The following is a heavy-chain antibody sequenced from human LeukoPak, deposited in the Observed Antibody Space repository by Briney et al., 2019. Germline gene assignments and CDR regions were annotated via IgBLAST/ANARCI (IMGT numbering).Heavy chain of an antibody. V-gene: IGHV4-59*01. Sequence: PSETLSLTCTVSGGSISSYYWSWIRQPPGKGLEWIGYIHYSGSTSYNPSLKSRVTISVDTSKNQFSLKLSSVTAADTAVYYCARVSGYDWESFYDYWGQGTLVTVSS. CDR3: ARVSGYDWESFYDY. CDR1: GGSISSYY. CDR2: IHYSGST. J-gene: IGHJ4*02. D-gene: IGHD5-12*01.